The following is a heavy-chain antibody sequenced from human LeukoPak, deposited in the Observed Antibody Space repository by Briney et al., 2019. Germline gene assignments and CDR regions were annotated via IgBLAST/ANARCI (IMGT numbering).Heavy chain of an antibody. J-gene: IGHJ5*02. Sequence: GASVKVSCKASGYTFTSYDINWVRQATGQGLEWMGWMNPNSGNTGYARKFQGRVTMTRNTSISTAYMELSSLRSEDTAVYYCARGVSGSYYGWFDPWGQGTLVTVSS. D-gene: IGHD1-26*01. CDR3: ARGVSGSYYGWFDP. V-gene: IGHV1-8*01. CDR2: MNPNSGNT. CDR1: GYTFTSYD.